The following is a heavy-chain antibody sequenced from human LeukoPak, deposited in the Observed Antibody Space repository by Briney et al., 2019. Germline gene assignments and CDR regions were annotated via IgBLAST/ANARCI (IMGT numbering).Heavy chain of an antibody. Sequence: GESLKISCQGSGYSFTSYWIAWVRQMPGKGLEWMGIIYPGDSTTRYSPSFQGQVTISADKSISTAYLQWSSLKASDTAMYYCARLGPTTGEVYWGQGTLVTVSS. CDR1: GYSFTSYW. D-gene: IGHD3-16*01. V-gene: IGHV5-51*01. CDR2: IYPGDSTT. CDR3: ARLGPTTGEVY. J-gene: IGHJ4*02.